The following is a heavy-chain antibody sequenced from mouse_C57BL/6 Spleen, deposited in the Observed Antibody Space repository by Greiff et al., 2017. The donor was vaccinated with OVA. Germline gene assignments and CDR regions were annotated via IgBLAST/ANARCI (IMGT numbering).Heavy chain of an antibody. CDR3: ARGGPRVYFDY. CDR1: GFTFSDYY. V-gene: IGHV5-16*01. J-gene: IGHJ2*01. Sequence: EVKLVESEGGLVQPGSSMKLSCTASGFTFSDYYMAWVRQVPEKGLEWVANINYDGSSTYYLDSLKSRFIISRDNAKNILYLQMSSLKSEDTATYYCARGGPRVYFDYWGQGTTLTVSS. CDR2: INYDGSST.